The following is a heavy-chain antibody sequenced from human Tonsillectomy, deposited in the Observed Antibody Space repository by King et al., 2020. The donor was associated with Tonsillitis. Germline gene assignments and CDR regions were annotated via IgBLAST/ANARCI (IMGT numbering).Heavy chain of an antibody. CDR2: INHSGIT. Sequence: VQLPQWGAGLLKPSETLSLTCAVYGGSFSGYYWGWIRQPPGKGLEWIGEINHSGITNYNPSLKSRVTISVDTSKNQFSLKLSSVTAADTAVYFCARRSYDSSGYPTNFDYWGQGTLVTVSS. V-gene: IGHV4-34*01. J-gene: IGHJ4*02. CDR3: ARRSYDSSGYPTNFDY. CDR1: GGSFSGYY. D-gene: IGHD3-22*01.